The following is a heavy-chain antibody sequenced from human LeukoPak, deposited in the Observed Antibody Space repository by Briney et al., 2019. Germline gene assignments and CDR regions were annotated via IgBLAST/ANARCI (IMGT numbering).Heavy chain of an antibody. V-gene: IGHV1-18*01. CDR2: ISAYNGNT. D-gene: IGHD3-10*01. CDR1: GYTFTSYG. Sequence: ASVKVSCTASGYTFTSYGISWVRQAPGQGLEWMGWISAYNGNTNYAQKLQGRVTMTTDTSTTTAYMELRSLRSDDTAVYYCARANYHGSGSYCDYWGQGTLVTVSS. CDR3: ARANYHGSGSYCDY. J-gene: IGHJ4*02.